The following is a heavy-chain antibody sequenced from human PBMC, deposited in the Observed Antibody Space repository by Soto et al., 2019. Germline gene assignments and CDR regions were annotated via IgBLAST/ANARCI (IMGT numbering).Heavy chain of an antibody. CDR2: IKESGFA. D-gene: IGHD6-19*01. V-gene: IGHV4-34*01. CDR3: ARGKSSGPLYYFDT. CDR1: NGSFSDYF. J-gene: IGHJ4*02. Sequence: SETLSLTCGVYNGSFSDYFWNWIRQPPGKGLEWVGEIKESGFATYNPSLKRRVTMSVDTANNQFSLKVTSVTAADTAVYYCARGKSSGPLYYFDTWGQGTLVTVSS.